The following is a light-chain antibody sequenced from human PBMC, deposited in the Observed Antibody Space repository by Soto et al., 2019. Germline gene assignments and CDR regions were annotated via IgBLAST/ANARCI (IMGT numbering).Light chain of an antibody. CDR3: SSYAGTNNPVV. CDR1: SSDVGGYNF. CDR2: EVS. J-gene: IGLJ2*01. V-gene: IGLV2-8*01. Sequence: QSALTQPPSASGSPGQSVTISCTGTSSDVGGYNFVSWYQQHPGKAPKLMIYEVSKRPSGVPDRFSGSKSGNTASLTVSGLQTEDEADYYCSSYAGTNNPVVFGGGTK.